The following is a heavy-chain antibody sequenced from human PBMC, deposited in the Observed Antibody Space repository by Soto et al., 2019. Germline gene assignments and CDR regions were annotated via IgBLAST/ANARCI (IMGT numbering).Heavy chain of an antibody. V-gene: IGHV3-7*01. J-gene: IGHJ5*02. CDR3: ARDYSHPKGRFDP. D-gene: IGHD4-4*01. CDR2: INEDGSEK. Sequence: GGSLRLSCAASGLTFSSYWMSWVRQAPGKGLEWVANINEDGSEKYYVDSVKGRFTISRDNSKKALYLQMNSLRAEDTAVYYCARDYSHPKGRFDPWGQGTLVTVSS. CDR1: GLTFSSYW.